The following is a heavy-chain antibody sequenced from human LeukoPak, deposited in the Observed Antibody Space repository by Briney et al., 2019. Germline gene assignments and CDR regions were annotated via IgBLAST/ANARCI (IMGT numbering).Heavy chain of an antibody. CDR3: ARDLGQYCGGDCYGDYFDY. J-gene: IGHJ4*02. Sequence: RGSLRLSCAASGFTFSSYAMHWVRQAPGKGLEWVAVISYDGSNKYYADSVKGRFTISRDNSKNTLYLQMNSLRAEDTAVYYCARDLGQYCGGDCYGDYFDYWGQGALVTVSS. CDR2: ISYDGSNK. CDR1: GFTFSSYA. V-gene: IGHV3-30-3*01. D-gene: IGHD2-21*02.